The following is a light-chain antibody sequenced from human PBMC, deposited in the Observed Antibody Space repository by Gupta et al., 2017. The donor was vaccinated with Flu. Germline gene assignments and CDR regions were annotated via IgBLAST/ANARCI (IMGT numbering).Light chain of an antibody. J-gene: IGKJ1*01. CDR2: KVS. V-gene: IGKV2-30*01. CDR1: QSLVYSNGNTY. Sequence: ISCTSRQSLVYSNGNTYLTWYQQKPGQSPRRLIYKVSNRDSGIPDRFSGSGSGTDFTLTISRLEAEDFGVYYCMLDKHWPHTFGQGTKVEIK. CDR3: MLDKHWPHT.